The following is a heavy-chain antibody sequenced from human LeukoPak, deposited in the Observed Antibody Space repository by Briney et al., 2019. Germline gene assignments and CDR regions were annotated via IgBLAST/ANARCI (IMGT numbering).Heavy chain of an antibody. CDR3: ARIEVKAYYDILTGYYNGY. Sequence: GGALRLSCAASGFTFSSYEMNWVRQAPGKGLEWVSYISSSGSTIYYADFAKGRFTISRDNAKNSLHLQMNRLRAEDTAVYYCARIEVKAYYDILTGYYNGYWGQGTLVTVSS. D-gene: IGHD3-9*01. CDR1: GFTFSSYE. V-gene: IGHV3-48*03. J-gene: IGHJ4*02. CDR2: ISSSGSTI.